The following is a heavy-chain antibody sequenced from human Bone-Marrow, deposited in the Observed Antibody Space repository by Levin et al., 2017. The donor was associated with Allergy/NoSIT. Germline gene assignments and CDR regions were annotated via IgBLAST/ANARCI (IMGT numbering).Heavy chain of an antibody. CDR3: AREMRRVGANYFDY. J-gene: IGHJ4*02. CDR2: IYYSGST. Sequence: PSETLSLTCTVSGGSISSGDYYWSWIRQPPGKGLEWIGYIYYSGSTYYNPSLTSRVTISVDTSKNQFSLKLSSVTAADTAVYYCAREMRRVGANYFDYWGQGTLVTVSS. CDR1: GGSISSGDYY. D-gene: IGHD3-3*01. V-gene: IGHV4-30-4*01.